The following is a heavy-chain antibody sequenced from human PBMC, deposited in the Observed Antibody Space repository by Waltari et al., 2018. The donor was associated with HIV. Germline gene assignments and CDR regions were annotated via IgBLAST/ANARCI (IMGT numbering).Heavy chain of an antibody. CDR2: ISSSSSYI. CDR3: ARDGAYYYGMDV. D-gene: IGHD1-26*01. CDR1: GFTFSSYS. V-gene: IGHV3-21*01. J-gene: IGHJ6*02. Sequence: EVRLVESGGGLVKPGGSLRLSLAASGFTFSSYSLNWVRQAPGKGLEWVSSISSSSSYIYYADSVKGRFTISRDNAKNSLYLQMNSLRAEDTAVYYCARDGAYYYGMDVWGQGTTVTVSS.